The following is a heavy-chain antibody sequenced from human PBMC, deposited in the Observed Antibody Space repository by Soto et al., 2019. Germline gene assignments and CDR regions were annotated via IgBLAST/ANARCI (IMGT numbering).Heavy chain of an antibody. V-gene: IGHV1-18*01. Sequence: QVQLVQSGAEVKKPGASVKVSCKASGYTFTSHGLSWVRQAPGQGLEWMGRISAYSYNTNYAQKIQGRVTMTTDTTTIRPHMELSRLRSDDTAVHYCARVVGAPGRWFDPWGQGTLVTVSS. CDR1: GYTFTSHG. CDR2: ISAYSYNT. CDR3: ARVVGAPGRWFDP. D-gene: IGHD1-26*01. J-gene: IGHJ5*02.